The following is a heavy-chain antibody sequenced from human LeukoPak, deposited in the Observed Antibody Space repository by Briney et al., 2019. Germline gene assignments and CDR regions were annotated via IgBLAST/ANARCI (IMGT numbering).Heavy chain of an antibody. CDR1: GYTSTGYY. D-gene: IGHD3-22*01. Sequence: ASVKVSCEASGYTSTGYYMHWVRQAPGQGLEWMGWINTNTGNPTYAQGFTGRFVFSLDTSVSTAYLQISSLKAEDTAVYYCARDGWPKQTYYYDSSGYYQDYWGQGTLVTVSS. V-gene: IGHV7-4-1*02. CDR3: ARDGWPKQTYYYDSSGYYQDY. CDR2: INTNTGNP. J-gene: IGHJ4*02.